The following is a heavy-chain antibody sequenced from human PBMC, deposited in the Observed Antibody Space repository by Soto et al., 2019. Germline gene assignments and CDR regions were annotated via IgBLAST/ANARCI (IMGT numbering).Heavy chain of an antibody. CDR3: ARDPKDYGSVINRFGSAYFDH. CDR2: INPSDGDT. V-gene: IGHV1-46*04. CDR1: GYTFTSFY. J-gene: IGHJ4*02. D-gene: IGHD3-10*01. Sequence: QVQLVQSGAEVKKPGASVKVSCKASGYTFTSFYLHWVRQAPGQGLEWMAIINPSDGDTRYAQKLQGVVSMSRVTSTSNAYMDLDSLSSEDTAVYYCARDPKDYGSVINRFGSAYFDHWGQRTLVTVDS.